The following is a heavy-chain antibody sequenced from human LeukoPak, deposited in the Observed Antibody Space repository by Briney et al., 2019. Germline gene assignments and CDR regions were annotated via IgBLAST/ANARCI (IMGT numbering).Heavy chain of an antibody. CDR1: GYTFTGYY. D-gene: IGHD2-2*01. J-gene: IGHJ4*02. CDR2: INPNSGGT. Sequence: GASVKVSCKASGYTFTGYYMHWVRQAPGQGLEWMGWINPNSGGTNYAQKFQGRVTMTRDTSISTAYMELSRLRSDDTAVYYCARPYCSSTSCYLLFDYWGQGTLVTVSS. V-gene: IGHV1-2*02. CDR3: ARPYCSSTSCYLLFDY.